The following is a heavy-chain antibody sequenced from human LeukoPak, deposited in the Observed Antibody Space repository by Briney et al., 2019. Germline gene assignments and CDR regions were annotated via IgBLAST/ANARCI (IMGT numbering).Heavy chain of an antibody. CDR2: IDASGVNT. V-gene: IGHV3-23*01. J-gene: IGHJ5*02. D-gene: IGHD6-19*01. Sequence: GGSLRLSCAASRFTFSGYAMYWVRQAPGKGLEWVSCIDASGVNTYYADSVKGRFTISRDNSNNTLYLQMNSLRAEDTAVYYCAKGSGSGWYGWFDPWGQGNLVSVSS. CDR1: RFTFSGYA. CDR3: AKGSGSGWYGWFDP.